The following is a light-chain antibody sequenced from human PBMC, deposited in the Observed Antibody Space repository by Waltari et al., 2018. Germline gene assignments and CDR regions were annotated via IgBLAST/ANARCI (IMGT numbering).Light chain of an antibody. CDR2: VAS. V-gene: IGKV1-27*01. Sequence: DIQMTQSPVSLSASVGDRVTIPCRATQDISNSLAWYQQKPGKVPKLLIYVASTLQSGVPSRFSGSGSGTDFTLTISSLQPEDVATYYCQKYNSAPLTFGPGTKVDIK. CDR3: QKYNSAPLT. CDR1: QDISNS. J-gene: IGKJ3*01.